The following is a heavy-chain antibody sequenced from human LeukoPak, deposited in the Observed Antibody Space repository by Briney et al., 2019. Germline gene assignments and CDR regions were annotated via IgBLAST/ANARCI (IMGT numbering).Heavy chain of an antibody. J-gene: IGHJ3*01. CDR3: ATGYKSGWYAFDL. V-gene: IGHV1-2*02. CDR2: INPNSGDT. Sequence: ASVKVSCKASGYGFGGFYIHWMRQASGQGFEWMGWINPNSGDTNYAQKFQGRVPMTRDTAITTAYLELTWLTVGDAAIYFCATGYKSGWYAFDLWGQGTVVTVSS. D-gene: IGHD6-19*01. CDR1: GYGFGGFY.